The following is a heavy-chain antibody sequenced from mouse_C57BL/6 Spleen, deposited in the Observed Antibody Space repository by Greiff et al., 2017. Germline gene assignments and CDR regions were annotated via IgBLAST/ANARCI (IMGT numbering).Heavy chain of an antibody. V-gene: IGHV1-82*01. CDR3: ARDYGNYPYYCGD. D-gene: IGHD2-1*01. CDR1: GYAFSSSW. Sequence: QVQLQQSGPELVKPGASVKISCKASGYAFSSSWMNWVKQRPGKGLEWIGRIYPGDGDTNYNGKFKGKATLTADNSSSTAYMQLSSLTSEDSAVYFCARDYGNYPYYCGDWGQGTTLTVSS. CDR2: IYPGDGDT. J-gene: IGHJ2*01.